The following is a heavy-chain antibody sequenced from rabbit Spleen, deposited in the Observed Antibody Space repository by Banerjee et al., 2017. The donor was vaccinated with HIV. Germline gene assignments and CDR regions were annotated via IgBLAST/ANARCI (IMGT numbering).Heavy chain of an antibody. Sequence: EESGGGLVQPEGSLTLTCKASGFSFSSSYWMCWVRQAPGKGLEWIGCISRGDGSTYYASWVNGRFTISRSTSLNTVTLQMTSLTAADTATYFCARDLVAVIGWNFNLWGPGTLVTVS. V-gene: IGHV1S47*01. CDR3: ARDLVAVIGWNFNL. D-gene: IGHD5-1*01. J-gene: IGHJ4*01. CDR1: GFSFSSSYW. CDR2: ISRGDGST.